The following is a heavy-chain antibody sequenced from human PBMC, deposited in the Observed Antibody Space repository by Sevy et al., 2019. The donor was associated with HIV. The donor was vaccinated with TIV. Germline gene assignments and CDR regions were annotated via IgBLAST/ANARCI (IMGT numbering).Heavy chain of an antibody. Sequence: QLGGSLRLSCRASGFTFDDYTMSWVRQAPGKGLEWVAFIRSKVYGGTTEYAASVKGRFTISRDESKSIAYLQMNSLKTEDTAVYYCTRVEGAADWGMDVWGQGTTVTVSS. D-gene: IGHD1-26*01. CDR3: TRVEGAADWGMDV. V-gene: IGHV3-49*04. CDR2: IRSKVYGGTT. J-gene: IGHJ6*02. CDR1: GFTFDDYT.